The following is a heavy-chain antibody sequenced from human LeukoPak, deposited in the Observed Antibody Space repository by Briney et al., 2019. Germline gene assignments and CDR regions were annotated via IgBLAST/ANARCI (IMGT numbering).Heavy chain of an antibody. V-gene: IGHV3-64*01. Sequence: GGSLRLSCAASGFTFSSYAMHWVRQAPGKGLEYVSGISSNGGSTYYANSVKGRFTISRDNSKNTLYLQIGSLRAEDMGGSYCARRPFRPWLFHHWGEGPLHTVS. CDR1: GFTFSSYA. J-gene: IGHJ1*01. CDR3: ARRPFRPWLFHH. CDR2: ISSNGGST. D-gene: IGHD3-3*01.